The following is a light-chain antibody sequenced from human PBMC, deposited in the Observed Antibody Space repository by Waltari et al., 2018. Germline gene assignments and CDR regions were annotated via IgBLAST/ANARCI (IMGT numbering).Light chain of an antibody. J-gene: IGLJ2*01. CDR2: EVS. V-gene: IGLV2-23*02. Sequence: QSALPQPASVSGSPGQSITIACTGSTRAVGFYDRVSWYQHHPGKAPKPRIYEVSKRPSGVSNHFSGSKSGNTASLTISGLQAEDEADYFCCSYAGSNTRVFGGGTKLTVL. CDR3: CSYAGSNTRV. CDR1: TRAVGFYDR.